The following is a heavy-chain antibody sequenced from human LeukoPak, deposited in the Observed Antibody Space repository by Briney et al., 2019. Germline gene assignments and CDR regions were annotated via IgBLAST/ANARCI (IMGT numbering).Heavy chain of an antibody. J-gene: IGHJ4*02. CDR1: GFTFSSHL. CDR2: VKSDRTAT. CDR3: VRKFATGD. Sequence: GGSLRLSCAASGFTFSSHLMPWVRQAQGTGLVWVSSVKSDRTATNYADSVKGRFTISRDNAKNTLYLQMNSLRVEDTAVYCCVRKFATGDWGQGTLVTVSS. V-gene: IGHV3-74*01. D-gene: IGHD1-14*01.